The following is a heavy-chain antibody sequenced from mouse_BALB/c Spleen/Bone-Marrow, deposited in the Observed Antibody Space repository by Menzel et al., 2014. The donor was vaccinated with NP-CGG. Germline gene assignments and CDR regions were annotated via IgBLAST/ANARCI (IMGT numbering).Heavy chain of an antibody. CDR2: IYPGNVNT. CDR1: GYTFTSYY. Sequence: VKLMESGPELVKPGASVRISCKAAGYTFTSYYIHWVKQRPGQGPEWIGLIYPGNVNTKYNEKFKGKATLTADKSSSTAYIQLSSLTSEDSAVYFCAREANWNFDYWGQGTTLTVSS. J-gene: IGHJ2*01. V-gene: IGHV1S56*01. CDR3: AREANWNFDY. D-gene: IGHD4-1*01.